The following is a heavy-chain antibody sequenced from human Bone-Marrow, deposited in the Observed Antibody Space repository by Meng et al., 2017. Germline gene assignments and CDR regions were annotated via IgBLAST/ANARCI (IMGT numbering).Heavy chain of an antibody. CDR1: GFTFSSYA. D-gene: IGHD2-21*01. CDR3: ARTVRNSNFDY. V-gene: IGHV3-30*01. J-gene: IGHJ4*02. Sequence: GESLKISCAASGFTFSSYAMHWVRQAPGKGLEWVAVISYDGSNKYYAASVKGRFTISRDNSKNTLYLQMNSLRAEDTAVYYCARTVRNSNFDYWGQGTLVTVS. CDR2: ISYDGSNK.